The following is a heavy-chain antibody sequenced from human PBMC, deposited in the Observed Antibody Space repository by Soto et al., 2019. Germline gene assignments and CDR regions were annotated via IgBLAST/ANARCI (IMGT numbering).Heavy chain of an antibody. J-gene: IGHJ3*02. V-gene: IGHV4-39*01. D-gene: IGHD6-13*01. CDR2: IYYSGST. Sequence: PSETLSLTFTVSGGSISSSSYYWGWIRQPPGKGLEWIGSIYYSGSTYYNPSLKSRVTISVDTSKNQFSLKLSSVTAADTAVYYCARHSGSSWFGNAFDIWGQGTMVT. CDR3: ARHSGSSWFGNAFDI. CDR1: GGSISSSSYY.